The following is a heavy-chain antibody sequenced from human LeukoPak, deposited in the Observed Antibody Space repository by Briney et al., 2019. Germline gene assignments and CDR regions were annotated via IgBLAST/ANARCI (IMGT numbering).Heavy chain of an antibody. V-gene: IGHV4-61*05. D-gene: IGHD6-25*01. Sequence: SETLSLTCTVSGGSISSSSYYWGWIRQHPGKGLEWIGYIYYSGSTNYNPSLKSRVTISVDTSKNQFSLKLSSVTAADTAVYYCARGSGEHHPFDYWGQGTLVTVSS. CDR3: ARGSGEHHPFDY. CDR2: IYYSGST. CDR1: GGSISSSSYY. J-gene: IGHJ4*02.